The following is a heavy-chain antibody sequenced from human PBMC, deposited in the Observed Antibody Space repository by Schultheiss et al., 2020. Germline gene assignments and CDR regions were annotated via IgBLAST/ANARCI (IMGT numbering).Heavy chain of an antibody. CDR1: GYTFTGYY. J-gene: IGHJ5*02. D-gene: IGHD2-15*01. CDR3: ARDTSREGYCSGGSCYSETVYNWFDP. Sequence: ASVKVSCKASGYTFTGYYMHWVRQAPGQGLEWMGWINPNSGGTNYAQKFQDWVTMTRDTSISTAYMELSRLRSDDTAVYYCARDTSREGYCSGGSCYSETVYNWFDPWGQGTLVTVSS. CDR2: INPNSGGT. V-gene: IGHV1-2*04.